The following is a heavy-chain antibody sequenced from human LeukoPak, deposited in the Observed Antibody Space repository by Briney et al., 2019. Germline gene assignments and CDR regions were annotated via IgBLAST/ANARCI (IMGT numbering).Heavy chain of an antibody. CDR1: GYTFTGYY. Sequence: ASVKVSCKASGYTFTGYYMHWVRQAPGQGLEWMGWINPNSGGTNYAQKFQGRVTMTRDTSISTAYMELSRLRSDDTAVYYCARAPIVGARDWFDPWGQGTLVTVSS. CDR3: ARAPIVGARDWFDP. J-gene: IGHJ5*02. D-gene: IGHD1-26*01. V-gene: IGHV1-2*02. CDR2: INPNSGGT.